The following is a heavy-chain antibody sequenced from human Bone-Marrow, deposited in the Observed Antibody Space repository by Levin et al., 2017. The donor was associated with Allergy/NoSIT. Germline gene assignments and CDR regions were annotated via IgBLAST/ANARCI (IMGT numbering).Heavy chain of an antibody. J-gene: IGHJ6*02. CDR1: GFTFSSYA. CDR3: ARDRSYGQPRQMYYGMDV. Sequence: GGSLRLSCEASGFTFSSYALHWVRQAPGKGLEWLAVISYDGSNKYNVESVKGRFTISRDNSKNTLFLQMDSLRHEDTAIYYCARDRSYGQPRQMYYGMDVGGPGTTVIVSS. V-gene: IGHV3-30*04. CDR2: ISYDGSNK. D-gene: IGHD2-2*01.